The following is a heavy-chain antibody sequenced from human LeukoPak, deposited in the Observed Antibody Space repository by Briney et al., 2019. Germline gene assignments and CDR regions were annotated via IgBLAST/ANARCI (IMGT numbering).Heavy chain of an antibody. J-gene: IGHJ4*02. CDR2: IYYSGST. CDR1: GGSISSDY. V-gene: IGHV4-59*08. CDR3: ARHLVVVPAAPYFDY. Sequence: PSETLSLTCTVSGGSISSDYWSWIRRPPGKGLEWIGCIYYSGSTNYNPSLKSRVTISVDTSKNQFSLKLSSVTAADTAVYYCARHLVVVPAAPYFDYWGQGTLVTVSS. D-gene: IGHD2-2*01.